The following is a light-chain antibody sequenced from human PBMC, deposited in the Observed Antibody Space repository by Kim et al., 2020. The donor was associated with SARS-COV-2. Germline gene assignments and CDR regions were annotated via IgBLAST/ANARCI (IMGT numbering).Light chain of an antibody. Sequence: ASVGDRVTINCRAGQSISTYLNWYQQKPGQAPKLLIYSASSLQSGVQSRFSGSGSGTDFTLTISSLQPEDFATYYCQQSYSTPPYTFGQGTKLEI. CDR1: QSISTY. V-gene: IGKV1-39*01. J-gene: IGKJ2*01. CDR3: QQSYSTPPYT. CDR2: SAS.